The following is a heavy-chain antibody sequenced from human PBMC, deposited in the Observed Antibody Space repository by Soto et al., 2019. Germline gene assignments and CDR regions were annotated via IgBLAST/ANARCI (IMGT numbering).Heavy chain of an antibody. D-gene: IGHD2-15*01. CDR2: ISSSSSYI. V-gene: IGHV3-21*01. CDR1: GFTFSSYS. Sequence: EVQLVESGGGLVKPGGSLRLSCAASGFTFSSYSMNWVRQAPGKGLEWVSSISSSSSYIYYADSVKGRFTISRDNAKNSLYLQMNSLRAEDTAVYYCARDRRIFTAMHYGMDVWGQGTTVTVSS. CDR3: ARDRRIFTAMHYGMDV. J-gene: IGHJ6*02.